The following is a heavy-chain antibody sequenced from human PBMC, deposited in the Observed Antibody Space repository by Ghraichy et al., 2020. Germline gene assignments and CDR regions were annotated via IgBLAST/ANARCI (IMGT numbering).Heavy chain of an antibody. CDR2: THNVGTT. CDR1: GGNVNSHY. D-gene: IGHD3-9*01. J-gene: IGHJ3*01. CDR3: ARELVEELTGYHDAFDV. V-gene: IGHV3-53*01. Sequence: ETLSLTCAASGGNVNSHYRSWVRQPPGKGLECVAVTHNVGTTFYADSVQGRFTLSVDISKNTLYLQMNNLRAEDTAVYYCARELVEELTGYHDAFDVWGQGTMVAVSS.